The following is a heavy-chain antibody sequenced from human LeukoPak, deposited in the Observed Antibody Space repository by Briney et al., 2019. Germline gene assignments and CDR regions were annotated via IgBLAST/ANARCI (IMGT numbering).Heavy chain of an antibody. CDR1: GFTFSSYT. CDR3: AIDVVPAAID. J-gene: IGHJ4*02. Sequence: GGSLRLSCAASGFTFSSYTMNWVRQAPGKGLEWVSSISSTTTYIYYADSVKGRFTISRDNAKNSLYLQMNSLRAEDTAVYYCAIDVVPAAIDWGQGTLVTVSS. D-gene: IGHD2-2*01. V-gene: IGHV3-21*01. CDR2: ISSTTTYI.